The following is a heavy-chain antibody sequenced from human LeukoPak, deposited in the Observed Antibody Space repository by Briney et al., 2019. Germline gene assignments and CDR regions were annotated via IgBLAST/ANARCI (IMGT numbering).Heavy chain of an antibody. D-gene: IGHD2-2*01. V-gene: IGHV3-64*01. CDR2: ISSNGGST. Sequence: GGSLRLSCAASGFTFSSYAMHWVRQAPGKGLEYVSAISSNGGSTYYANSVKGRFTISRDNSKNTLYLQMGSLRAEDMAVYYCARSPFIVVVPAPPVDIWGQGTMVTGSS. CDR1: GFTFSSYA. J-gene: IGHJ3*02. CDR3: ARSPFIVVVPAPPVDI.